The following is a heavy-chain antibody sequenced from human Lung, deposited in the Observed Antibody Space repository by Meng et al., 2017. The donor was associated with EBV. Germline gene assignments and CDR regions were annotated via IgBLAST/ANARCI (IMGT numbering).Heavy chain of an antibody. J-gene: IGHJ4*02. V-gene: IGHV4-30-2*01. CDR2: IYHSGST. Sequence: GWGQGLVRASQTLSPPCAVSGASISSGGYSWSWIRQPPGKGLEWIGYIYHSGSTYYNPFLKSRVTISVDWSKNQFSLKLSSVTAADTAVYYCARGVSDTAMVPYYFDYWGQGTLVTVSS. CDR3: ARGVSDTAMVPYYFDY. CDR1: GASISSGGYS. D-gene: IGHD5-18*01.